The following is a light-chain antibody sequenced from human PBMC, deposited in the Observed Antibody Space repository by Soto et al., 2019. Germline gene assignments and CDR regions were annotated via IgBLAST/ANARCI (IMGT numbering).Light chain of an antibody. Sequence: IVLTQSPGTLSLSPGERAILSYRASQSLSSGYLAWYQHKPGQAPRLLIFGASIRSAGIPDRFTGSGSGADFTLTISSLEPEDFAVYYCQQYGSSPRTFGQGTKVDI. CDR3: QQYGSSPRT. J-gene: IGKJ1*01. CDR1: QSLSSGY. CDR2: GAS. V-gene: IGKV3-20*01.